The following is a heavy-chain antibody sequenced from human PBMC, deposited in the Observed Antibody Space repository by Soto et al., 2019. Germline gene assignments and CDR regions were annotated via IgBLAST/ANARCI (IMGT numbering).Heavy chain of an antibody. CDR3: AKDSWVTGAGHKDD. J-gene: IGHJ4*02. CDR1: GFTFNIYA. D-gene: IGHD2-21*02. Sequence: GGSLRLSCAASGFTFNIYAMSWVRQTPGKGLEWVSAIGGGGTDTYYASSVKGRFTISRENSKNTLYLQMNSLRAEDTAAYYCAKDSWVTGAGHKDDWGKGTLVTVSS. V-gene: IGHV3-23*01. CDR2: IGGGGTDT.